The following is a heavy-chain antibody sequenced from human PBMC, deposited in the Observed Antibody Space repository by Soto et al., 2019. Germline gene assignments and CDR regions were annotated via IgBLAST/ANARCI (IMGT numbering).Heavy chain of an antibody. V-gene: IGHV1-46*03. J-gene: IGHJ4*02. CDR1: GFTLTNYY. D-gene: IGHD1-26*01. CDR2: IHPSSGST. Sequence: VQLVQSGAEVKKPGASVKVSCKASGFTLTNYYMNWVRQAPGQGLEWMGVIHPSSGSTSYAQKFQGRVTMTSDTSTDTVSMELSSLRSDDTAVYFCARKRGVGATWDTYFDYWGQGTLVTVSS. CDR3: ARKRGVGATWDTYFDY.